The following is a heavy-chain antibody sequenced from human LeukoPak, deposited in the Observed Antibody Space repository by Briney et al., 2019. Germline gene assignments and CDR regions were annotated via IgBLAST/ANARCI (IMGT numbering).Heavy chain of an antibody. V-gene: IGHV3-33*06. CDR3: AKDLETLRSSGWNDAFDI. CDR2: IWYDGSNK. D-gene: IGHD6-19*01. Sequence: GGSLRFSCAASGFTFSSYGMHWVRQAPGKGLEWVAVIWYDGSNKYYADSVKGRFTISRDNSKNTLYLQMNSLRAKDTAVYYCAKDLETLRSSGWNDAFDIWGQGTMVTVSS. CDR1: GFTFSSYG. J-gene: IGHJ3*02.